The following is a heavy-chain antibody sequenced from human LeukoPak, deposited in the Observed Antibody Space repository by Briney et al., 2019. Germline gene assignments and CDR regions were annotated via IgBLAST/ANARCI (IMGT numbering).Heavy chain of an antibody. CDR2: INHSGTT. D-gene: IGHD3-10*01. V-gene: IGHV4-34*01. CDR3: ARRPPSYYGSGSYYKGGFDY. J-gene: IGHJ4*02. Sequence: SETLSLTCTVSGGSISSYYWSWIRQPPGKGLEWIGEINHSGTTNYNPSLKSRVTISVDTSKNQFSLKLSSVTAADTAVYYCARRPPSYYGSGSYYKGGFDYWGQGTPVTVSS. CDR1: GGSISSYY.